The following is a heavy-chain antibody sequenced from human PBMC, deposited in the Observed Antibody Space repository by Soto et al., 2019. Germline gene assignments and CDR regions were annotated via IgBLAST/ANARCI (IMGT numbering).Heavy chain of an antibody. CDR1: GGSISRYY. Sequence: QVRLQASGPGQVKPSETLSLTCTVSGGSISRYYWSWIRQSPGKGLEWIGYINHNGNTNYNPSLKARVTISVDTSTDQFALNLGSVTASDTGVYYWAIEGSGAMTVVGAFAIWGQGILVTGS. CDR2: INHNGNT. CDR3: AIEGSGAMTVVGAFAI. D-gene: IGHD3-10*01. J-gene: IGHJ3*02. V-gene: IGHV4-59*01.